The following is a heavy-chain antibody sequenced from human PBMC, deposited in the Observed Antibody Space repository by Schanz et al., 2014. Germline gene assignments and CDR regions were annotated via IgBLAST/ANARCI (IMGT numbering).Heavy chain of an antibody. J-gene: IGHJ6*03. V-gene: IGHV1-8*01. CDR1: GYNITSND. CDR2: MNPNSGNT. CDR3: ARLATGMAVAGSVIDSYYYYMDV. Sequence: QVHLVQSEAEVKKPGASVKVSCKASGYNITSNDVTWVRQATGQGLEWMGWMNPNSGNTGYAQKFQGRVTMTRNTSISTAYMELNSLRSEDTAVYDCARLATGMAVAGSVIDSYYYYMDVWGEGTTVTVSS. D-gene: IGHD6-19*01.